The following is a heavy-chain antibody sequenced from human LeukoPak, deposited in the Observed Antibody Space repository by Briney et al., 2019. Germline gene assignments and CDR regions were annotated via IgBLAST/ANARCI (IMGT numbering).Heavy chain of an antibody. CDR1: GGSFSGYY. CDR3: ASTIFGVVTPSPFDY. Sequence: RPSETLSLTCAVYGGSFSGYYWSWIRQPPGKGLEWIGEINHSGSTNYNPSLKSRVTISVGTSKNQFSLKLSSVTAADTAVYYCASTIFGVVTPSPFDYWGQGTLVTVSS. D-gene: IGHD3-3*01. CDR2: INHSGST. J-gene: IGHJ4*02. V-gene: IGHV4-34*01.